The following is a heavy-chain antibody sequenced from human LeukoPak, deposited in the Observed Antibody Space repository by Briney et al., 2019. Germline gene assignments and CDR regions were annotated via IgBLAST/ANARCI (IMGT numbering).Heavy chain of an antibody. CDR2: IKQDGSEK. V-gene: IGHV3-7*01. J-gene: IGHJ4*02. Sequence: GGSLRLSCAASGFTFSSYWMSWVRQAPGKGLEWVANIKQDGSEKYYVDSVKGRFTISRDNAKNSLYLQMNSLRAEDTAVYYCATALGYCSGGSCEIDYWGQGTLVTVSS. CDR1: GFTFSSYW. D-gene: IGHD2-15*01. CDR3: ATALGYCSGGSCEIDY.